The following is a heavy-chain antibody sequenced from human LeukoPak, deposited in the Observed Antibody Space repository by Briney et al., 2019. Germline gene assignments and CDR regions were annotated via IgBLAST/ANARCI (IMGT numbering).Heavy chain of an antibody. CDR3: AREPAEYGSVGDY. CDR1: GFTFSTHS. Sequence: GGSLRLSCSASGFTFSTHSMHWVRQAPGKGLEYVSTISGSGGTTYYADSVKGRFTISRDNSKNTLYLQMNSLRAEDTAVYYCAREPAEYGSVGDYWGQGTLVTVSS. D-gene: IGHD3-10*01. V-gene: IGHV3-64*04. CDR2: ISGSGGTT. J-gene: IGHJ4*02.